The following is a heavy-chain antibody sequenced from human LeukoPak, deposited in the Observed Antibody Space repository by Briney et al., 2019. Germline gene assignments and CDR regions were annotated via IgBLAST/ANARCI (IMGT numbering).Heavy chain of an antibody. V-gene: IGHV3-23*01. Sequence: GGSLRLSCAASGFTFSSYAMSWVRQAPGKGLEWVSAISGSGGSTYYADSVKGWFTISRDNSKNTLYLQMNSLRAEDTAVYYCARDKFTDYGDFPIPGGVGYWGQGTLVTVSS. J-gene: IGHJ4*02. CDR2: ISGSGGST. CDR3: ARDKFTDYGDFPIPGGVGY. CDR1: GFTFSSYA. D-gene: IGHD4-17*01.